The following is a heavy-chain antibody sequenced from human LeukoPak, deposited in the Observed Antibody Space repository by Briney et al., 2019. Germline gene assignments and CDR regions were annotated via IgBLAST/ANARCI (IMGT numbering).Heavy chain of an antibody. J-gene: IGHJ4*02. CDR2: IGGSGVST. Sequence: QPGGSLRVSCAASRFTFSSYGMSWVRQAPGKGLEWVSAIGGSGVSTYYADSVEGRFTISRDNSKNTLYLQMNSLRAEDTAVYYCAKGSTRYGSGNYYGYWGQGTLVTVSS. CDR3: AKGSTRYGSGNYYGY. V-gene: IGHV3-23*01. CDR1: RFTFSSYG. D-gene: IGHD3-10*01.